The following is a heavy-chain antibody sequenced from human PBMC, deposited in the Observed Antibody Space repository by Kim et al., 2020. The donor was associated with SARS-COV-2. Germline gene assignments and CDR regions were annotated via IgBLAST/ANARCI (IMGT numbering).Heavy chain of an antibody. D-gene: IGHD3-10*01. CDR2: IKSDGSSI. Sequence: GGSLRLSCEASGFTFTTYWIHWVRQAPGKGQVWVSRIKSDGSSISYADSVKGRFTISRDNAKNTVYLQMNSLRPEDTAIYYCARGWWFGELYPLSFDIWGQGTMVTVSS. J-gene: IGHJ3*02. V-gene: IGHV3-74*01. CDR3: ARGWWFGELYPLSFDI. CDR1: GFTFTTYW.